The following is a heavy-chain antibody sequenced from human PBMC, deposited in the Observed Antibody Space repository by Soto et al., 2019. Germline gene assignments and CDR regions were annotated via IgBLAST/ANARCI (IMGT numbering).Heavy chain of an antibody. Sequence: SGPTLVNPTQTLKLTCTFSGFSLSTSGMCVSWIRQPPGKALEWLALIDWDDDKYYSTSLKTRLTISKDTSKNQVVLTMTNMDPVDTATYYCARIVVVPAATAQSYYYYGMDVWGQGTTVTVSS. CDR1: GFSLSTSGMC. D-gene: IGHD2-2*01. V-gene: IGHV2-70*01. CDR2: IDWDDDK. J-gene: IGHJ6*02. CDR3: ARIVVVPAATAQSYYYYGMDV.